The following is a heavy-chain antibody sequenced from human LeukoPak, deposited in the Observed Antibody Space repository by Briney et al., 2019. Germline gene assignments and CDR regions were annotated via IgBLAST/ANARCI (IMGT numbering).Heavy chain of an antibody. Sequence: SETLSLTCTVPGGSISSGSYYWSWIRQPAGKGLEWIGRIHNSGSTNYNPSLKSRVTISVDTSKNQFSLKLSSVTAADTAVYYCARSYSSSWYDYWGQGTLVTVSS. CDR2: IHNSGST. V-gene: IGHV4-61*02. CDR1: GGSISSGSYY. J-gene: IGHJ4*02. D-gene: IGHD6-13*01. CDR3: ARSYSSSWYDY.